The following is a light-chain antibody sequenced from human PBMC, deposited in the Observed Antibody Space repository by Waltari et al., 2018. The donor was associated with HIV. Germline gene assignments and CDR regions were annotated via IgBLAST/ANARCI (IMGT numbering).Light chain of an antibody. CDR1: IIYVGHYHL. Sequence: QSALPQPASVSGPLGQSIPISCPGPIIYVGHYHLISWYQHHPGQPPKLIFYEVNKPPPGPYRRMSGYKSGTTASLTIAGLQAEDEADYYGGSYSDRRSYVFGSGTRVSAL. V-gene: IGLV2-23*02. CDR2: EVN. CDR3: GSYSDRRSYV. J-gene: IGLJ1*01.